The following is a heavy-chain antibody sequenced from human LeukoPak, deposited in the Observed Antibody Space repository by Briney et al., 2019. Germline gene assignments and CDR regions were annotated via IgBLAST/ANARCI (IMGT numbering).Heavy chain of an antibody. J-gene: IGHJ6*02. Sequence: GGSLRLSCAASGFTFSNAWMNWVRQAPGKGLEWVGRIKSKTDGGTIDYAAPVKGRFTISRDDSKNTLYLQMNSLKTEDTAVYYCTTDGIYDILTGLFYYYGMDVWGQGTTVTVSS. D-gene: IGHD3-9*01. CDR1: GFTFSNAW. CDR2: IKSKTDGGTI. CDR3: TTDGIYDILTGLFYYYGMDV. V-gene: IGHV3-15*07.